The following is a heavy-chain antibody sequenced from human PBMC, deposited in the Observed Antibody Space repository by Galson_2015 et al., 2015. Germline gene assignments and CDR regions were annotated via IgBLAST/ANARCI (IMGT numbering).Heavy chain of an antibody. D-gene: IGHD2-2*01. J-gene: IGHJ4*02. V-gene: IGHV3-73*01. CDR1: GFTFSGPA. CDR3: TRPSRYCSSTSCQPRDY. Sequence: SLRLSCAASGFTFSGPAMHWVRQASGKGLEWVGRIRSKANSYATAYAASVKGRFTISRDDSKNTAYLQMNSLKTEDTAVYYCTRPSRYCSSTSCQPRDYWGQGTLVTVSS. CDR2: IRSKANSYAT.